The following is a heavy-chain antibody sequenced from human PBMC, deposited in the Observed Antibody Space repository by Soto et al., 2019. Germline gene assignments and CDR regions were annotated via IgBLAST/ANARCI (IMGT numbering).Heavy chain of an antibody. CDR2: ISWNSGSI. CDR1: GFTFDDYA. Sequence: EVQLVESGGGLVQPGRSLRLSCAASGFTFDDYAMHWVRQAPGKGLEWVSGISWNSGSIGYADSVKGRFTISRDNAKNSLDLQMNSLRAEDTALYYCAKDPGPVAGYYGMDVWGQGTTVTVSS. D-gene: IGHD6-19*01. V-gene: IGHV3-9*01. CDR3: AKDPGPVAGYYGMDV. J-gene: IGHJ6*02.